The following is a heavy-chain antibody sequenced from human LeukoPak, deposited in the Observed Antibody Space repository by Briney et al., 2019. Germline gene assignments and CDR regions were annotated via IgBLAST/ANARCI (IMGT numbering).Heavy chain of an antibody. CDR2: IKQDGSEK. CDR3: VKDPGYSSSWYFDY. V-gene: IGHV3-7*01. CDR1: GFTFSSYW. Sequence: GGSPRLSCAASGFTFSSYWMSWVRQAPGKGLEWVANIKQDGSEKYYVDSVKGRFTISRDNAKNSLYLQMNSLRAEDTAVYYCVKDPGYSSSWYFDYWGQGTLVTVSS. J-gene: IGHJ4*02. D-gene: IGHD6-13*01.